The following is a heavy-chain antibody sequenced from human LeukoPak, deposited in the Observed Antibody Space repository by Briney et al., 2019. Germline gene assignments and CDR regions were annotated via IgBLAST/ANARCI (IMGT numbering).Heavy chain of an antibody. D-gene: IGHD5-12*01. Sequence: ERSLRLSCAASGFTFSSSGMHWVRQAPGKGLEWVAAISSDGNHKHFADSVRGRFTISRDNSKNTLFLQMNSLRPDDTAVYYCARDRLPPPGVYCFDPWGQGTLVTVSS. CDR3: ARDRLPPPGVYCFDP. CDR1: GFTFSSSG. J-gene: IGHJ5*02. CDR2: ISSDGNHK. V-gene: IGHV3-30*03.